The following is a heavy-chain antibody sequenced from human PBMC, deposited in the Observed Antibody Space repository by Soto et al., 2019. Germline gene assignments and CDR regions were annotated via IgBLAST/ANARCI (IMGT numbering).Heavy chain of an antibody. CDR3: ARASTYYYDSSGYSPYNWFDP. J-gene: IGHJ5*02. CDR2: IYHSGST. Sequence: SETLSLTCAVSGGSISSGGYSWSWIRQPPGKCLEWIGYIYHSGSTYYNPSLKSRVTISVDRSKNQFSLKLSSVTAADTAVYYCARASTYYYDSSGYSPYNWFDPWGQGTLVTVYS. V-gene: IGHV4-30-2*01. CDR1: GGSISSGGYS. D-gene: IGHD3-22*01.